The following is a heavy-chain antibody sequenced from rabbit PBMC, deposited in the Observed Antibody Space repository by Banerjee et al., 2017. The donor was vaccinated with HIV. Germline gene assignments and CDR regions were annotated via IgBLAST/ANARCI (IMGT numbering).Heavy chain of an antibody. CDR2: INTISGDT. CDR3: ARDLTGVTGWNFNL. D-gene: IGHD7-1*01. J-gene: IGHJ4*01. CDR1: GFSLNSDD. V-gene: IGHV1S40*01. Sequence: QSLEESGGDLVKPGASLTLTCTVSGFSLNSDDMGWVRQAPGKGLEFIAFINTISGDTVYATWAKGRFTISKTSWTTVTLQMTSLTAADTATYFCARDLTGVTGWNFNLWGQVTLVTVS.